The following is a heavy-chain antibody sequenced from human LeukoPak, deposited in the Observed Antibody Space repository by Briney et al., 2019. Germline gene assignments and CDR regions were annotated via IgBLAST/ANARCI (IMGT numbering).Heavy chain of an antibody. J-gene: IGHJ6*03. CDR2: IIPIFGTA. CDR1: GGTFSSYA. Sequence: SVKVSCKASGGTFSSYAISWVRQAPGQGLEWMGGIIPIFGTANYAQKFQGRVTITADKSTSTAYMELSSLRSEDTAVYYCVSPGYCSGGSCYWGRSYYYYYMDVWGKGTTVTVSS. D-gene: IGHD2-15*01. V-gene: IGHV1-69*06. CDR3: VSPGYCSGGSCYWGRSYYYYYMDV.